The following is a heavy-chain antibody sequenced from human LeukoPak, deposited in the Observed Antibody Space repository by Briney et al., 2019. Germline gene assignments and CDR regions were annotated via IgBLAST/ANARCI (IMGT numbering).Heavy chain of an antibody. CDR3: ARVRGYFDY. Sequence: SETLSLTCTVSGGSISSYYWSWIRQPPGKGLEWIGYIYYSGSTNYNPSLKSGVTISVDTSKNQFSLKLSSVTAADTAVYYCARVRGYFDYWGQGTLVTVSS. CDR2: IYYSGST. D-gene: IGHD5-24*01. J-gene: IGHJ4*02. CDR1: GGSISSYY. V-gene: IGHV4-59*01.